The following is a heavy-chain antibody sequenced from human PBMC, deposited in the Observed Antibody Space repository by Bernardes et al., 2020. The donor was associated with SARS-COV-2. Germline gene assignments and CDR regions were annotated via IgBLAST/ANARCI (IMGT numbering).Heavy chain of an antibody. CDR1: GFTASSYY. J-gene: IGHJ4*02. CDR3: RVYCSGTSCESYPSEY. D-gene: IGHD2-2*01. CDR2: IYSGGSK. Sequence: GGSLRLSCATSGFTASSYYMTWVRQAPGKGLEWVAVIYSGGSKYYADSVKGRFIISRDNSKETLFLQMNSLRVEDTAVYYCRVYCSGTSCESYPSEYWGQGTLVTVSS. V-gene: IGHV3-53*01.